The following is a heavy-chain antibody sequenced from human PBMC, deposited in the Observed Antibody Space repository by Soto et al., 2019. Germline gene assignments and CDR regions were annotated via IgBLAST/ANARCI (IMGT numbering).Heavy chain of an antibody. V-gene: IGHV3-7*05. CDR1: GFTFSSYW. Sequence: ASVKVSCAASGFTFSSYWMSWVRQAPGKGLEWVANIKQDGSEKYYVDSVKGRFTISRDNAKNSLYLQMNSLRAEDTAVYYCARDHNYYYGMDVWGQGTTVTVSS. CDR2: IKQDGSEK. CDR3: ARDHNYYYGMDV. J-gene: IGHJ6*02.